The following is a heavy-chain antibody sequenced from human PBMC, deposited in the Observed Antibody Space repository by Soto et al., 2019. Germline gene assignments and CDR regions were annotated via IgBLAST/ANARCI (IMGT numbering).Heavy chain of an antibody. V-gene: IGHV6-1*01. D-gene: IGHD5-12*01. J-gene: IGHJ5*02. CDR2: TYFRSKWYN. Sequence: SQTLSLPRAISGDSVSGNTASWNWIRQSPSRGLEWLGRTYFRSKWYNDYAVSVKSRIIINPDTSNNQFSLQLNSVTPEDTAVYFCAKGDNLGPKTGYAFDPWGQGIMVTVSS. CDR3: AKGDNLGPKTGYAFDP. CDR1: GDSVSGNTAS.